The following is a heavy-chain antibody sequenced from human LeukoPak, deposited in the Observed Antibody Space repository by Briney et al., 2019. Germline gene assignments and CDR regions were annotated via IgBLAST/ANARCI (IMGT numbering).Heavy chain of an antibody. CDR1: GGSISSGGYY. CDR3: ARAGTMIGYYFDY. CDR2: IYYSGST. Sequence: PSETLSLTCTVSGGSISSGGYYWSWIRQHPGKGLEWIGYIYYSGSTYYNPSLKSRVTISVDTSKNQFFLKLSSVAAADTAVYYCARAGTMIGYYFDYWGQGTLVTVSS. D-gene: IGHD3-22*01. V-gene: IGHV4-31*03. J-gene: IGHJ4*02.